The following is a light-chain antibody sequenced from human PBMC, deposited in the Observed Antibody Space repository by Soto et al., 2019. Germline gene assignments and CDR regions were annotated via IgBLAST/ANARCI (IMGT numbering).Light chain of an antibody. V-gene: IGKV3-20*01. J-gene: IGKJ1*01. CDR1: QSAGNF. CDR3: HQYGSSPAT. CDR2: GAS. Sequence: EIVMTQSPATLSVSPWETASLSCRASQSAGNFLAWYQQKPGQAPRLLIYGASSRATGIPDRFSGSGSGTDFTLTISRLEPEDFAVYYCHQYGSSPATFGQGTKVDIK.